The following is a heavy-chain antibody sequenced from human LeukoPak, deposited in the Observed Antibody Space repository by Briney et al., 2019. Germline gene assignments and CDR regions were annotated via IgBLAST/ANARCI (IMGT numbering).Heavy chain of an antibody. CDR2: ISWNSGSI. V-gene: IGHV3-9*01. J-gene: IGHJ6*03. CDR3: AHQEAPAAMGYYYMDV. D-gene: IGHD2-2*01. CDR1: GFTFDDYA. Sequence: GRSLRLSCAASGFTFDDYAMHWVRQAPGKGLEWVSGISWNSGSIGYADSVKGRFTISRDNAKNSLYLQMNSLRAEDTALYYCAHQEAPAAMGYYYMDVWGKGTTVTVSS.